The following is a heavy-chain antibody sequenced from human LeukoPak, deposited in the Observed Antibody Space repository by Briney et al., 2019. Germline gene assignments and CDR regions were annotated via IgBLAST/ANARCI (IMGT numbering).Heavy chain of an antibody. J-gene: IGHJ4*02. CDR2: ISDDNGNT. D-gene: IGHD6-19*01. CDR1: GYTLTSYG. CDR3: ARDSSSGWYLSPHFDY. V-gene: IGHV1-18*03. Sequence: ASVKVSCKASGYTLTSYGISWVRQAPGQGLEWMGWISDDNGNTNYAQKLQGRVTITRDTSASTAYMELSSLRSEDMAVYYCARDSSSGWYLSPHFDYWGQGTLVTVSS.